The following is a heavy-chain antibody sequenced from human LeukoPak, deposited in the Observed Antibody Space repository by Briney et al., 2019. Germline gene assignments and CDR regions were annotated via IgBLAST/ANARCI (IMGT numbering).Heavy chain of an antibody. CDR3: ARGGIPTGPYYYFYYMDV. V-gene: IGHV3-30*01. Sequence: GGSLRLSCAASGFTFSRNVMHWVRPARGKGLEWVALISYDGNNKFYADSVKGRFTISRDNSRNTLYLQMNSLRGEDAAVYSCARGGIPTGPYYYFYYMDVWGKGTAVTVSS. D-gene: IGHD3-10*01. J-gene: IGHJ6*03. CDR2: ISYDGNNK. CDR1: GFTFSRNV.